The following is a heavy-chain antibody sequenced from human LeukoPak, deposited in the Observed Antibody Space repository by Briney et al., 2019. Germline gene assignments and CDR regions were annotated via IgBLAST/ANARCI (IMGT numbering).Heavy chain of an antibody. D-gene: IGHD4-23*01. CDR3: TREQDREASATVVGDY. Sequence: PAGGSLRLSCVASGFTFSRFEMNWVRQAPGKGLEWISHISTGTYIAYTDSVKGRFTISRDNAKNSLFQQMNSLRAEDTAVYYCTREQDREASATVVGDYWGQGTLVTVSS. CDR1: GFTFSRFE. J-gene: IGHJ4*02. V-gene: IGHV3-48*03. CDR2: ISTGTYI.